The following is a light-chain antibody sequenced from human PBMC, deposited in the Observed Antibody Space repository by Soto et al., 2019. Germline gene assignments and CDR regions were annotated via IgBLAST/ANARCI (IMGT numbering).Light chain of an antibody. CDR1: ISDVGGYNY. V-gene: IGLV2-14*01. CDR2: EVS. Sequence: QRSLTQPASWSGSPGQSITISCTGTISDVGGYNYVSWYQQHPGKAPKLMIYEVSDLPSGVSNRFSGSKSGNTASLTISGLQAEDEADYYCSPYTSSSTYAFGTGTKVTVL. J-gene: IGLJ1*01. CDR3: SPYTSSSTYA.